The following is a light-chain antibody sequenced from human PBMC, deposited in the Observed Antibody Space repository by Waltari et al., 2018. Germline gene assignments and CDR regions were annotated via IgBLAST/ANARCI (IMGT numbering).Light chain of an antibody. CDR1: SPNIGAGFD. J-gene: IGLJ2*01. CDR2: GNN. Sequence: QSVLTQPPSVSGAPGQRVTIPCPGSSPNIGAGFDVHWYQQLPGTAPKPLIFGNNNRPSGVPDRFSGSKSGTSASLAITGLQAEDEADYYCQSYDSSLFVVFGGGTKLTVL. CDR3: QSYDSSLFVV. V-gene: IGLV1-40*01.